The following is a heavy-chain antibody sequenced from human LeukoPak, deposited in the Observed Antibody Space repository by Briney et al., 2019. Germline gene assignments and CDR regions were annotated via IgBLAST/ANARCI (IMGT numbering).Heavy chain of an antibody. V-gene: IGHV1-2*04. CDR1: GYTFTGYY. Sequence: ASVKVSCKASGYTFTGYYMHWVRQAPGQGLEWMGWINPNSGGTNYARKFQGWVTMTRDTSISTAYMELSRLRSDDTAVYYCATSVSGYAAAYYFDYWGQGTLVTVSS. CDR2: INPNSGGT. D-gene: IGHD5-12*01. J-gene: IGHJ4*02. CDR3: ATSVSGYAAAYYFDY.